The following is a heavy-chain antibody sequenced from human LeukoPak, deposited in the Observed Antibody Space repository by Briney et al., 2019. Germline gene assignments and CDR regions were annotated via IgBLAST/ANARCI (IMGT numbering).Heavy chain of an antibody. CDR2: IYYTGGT. CDR1: GGSISSYY. CDR3: ARSIGGGGNSDY. Sequence: VKPSETLSLTCTVSGGSISSYYWSWIRQPPGKGLEWIGYIYYTGGTNYNPSLKSRVNISVDTSKNQFSLRLSSVTAADTAVYYCARSIGGGGNSDYWGQGTLVTVSS. J-gene: IGHJ4*02. D-gene: IGHD4-23*01. V-gene: IGHV4-59*01.